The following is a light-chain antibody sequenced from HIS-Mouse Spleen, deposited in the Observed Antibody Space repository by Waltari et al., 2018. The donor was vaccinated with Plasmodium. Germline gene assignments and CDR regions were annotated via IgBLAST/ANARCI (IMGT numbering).Light chain of an antibody. CDR2: QDS. CDR1: KLGDKY. V-gene: IGLV3-1*01. CDR3: QAWDSSTASV. J-gene: IGLJ2*01. Sequence: SYELTQPPSVSVSPGQTASITCSGDKLGDKYACWYQQKPGQSPVLVIYQDSKRPSGIPERFSGSNSGKTATLTISGTQAMDEADYYCQAWDSSTASVFGGGTKLTVL.